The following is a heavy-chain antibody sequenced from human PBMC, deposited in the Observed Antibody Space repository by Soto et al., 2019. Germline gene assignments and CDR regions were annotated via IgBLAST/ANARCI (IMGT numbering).Heavy chain of an antibody. CDR1: GFTFSSYA. CDR3: ARDFRTSYYDFWSGYYGPSDY. Sequence: GGSLRLSCAASGFTFSSYAMHWVRQAPGKGLEWVAVISYDGSNKYYADSVKGRFTISRDNSKNTLYLQMNSLRAEDTAVYYCARDFRTSYYDFWSGYYGPSDYWGQGTLVTVSS. D-gene: IGHD3-3*01. V-gene: IGHV3-30-3*01. CDR2: ISYDGSNK. J-gene: IGHJ4*02.